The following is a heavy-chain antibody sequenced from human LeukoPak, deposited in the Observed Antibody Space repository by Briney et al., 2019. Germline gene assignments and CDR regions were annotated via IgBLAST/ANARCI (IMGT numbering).Heavy chain of an antibody. CDR2: IYYSGST. CDR1: GGSISSGSYY. Sequence: SETLSLTCTVSGGSISSGSYYWGWIRQPPGKGLEWIGSIYYSGSTYYNPSLKSRVTISVDTSKNQFSLKLSSVTAADTAVYYCATGITIFGEYYFDYWGQGTLVTVSS. V-gene: IGHV4-39*07. J-gene: IGHJ4*02. D-gene: IGHD3-3*01. CDR3: ATGITIFGEYYFDY.